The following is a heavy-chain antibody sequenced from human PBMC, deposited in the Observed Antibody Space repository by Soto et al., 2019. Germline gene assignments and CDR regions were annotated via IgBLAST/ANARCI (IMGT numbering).Heavy chain of an antibody. CDR2: IGAYNGNT. Sequence: ASVKVSCKASGYTFTSYGISWVRQAPGQGLEWMGWIGAYNGNTNYAQKLQGRVTMTTDTSTSTAYMELRSLRSDDTAVYYCARFLDCSSTSCYYRYWFDPWGQGTLVTVSS. CDR3: ARFLDCSSTSCYYRYWFDP. D-gene: IGHD2-2*01. CDR1: GYTFTSYG. J-gene: IGHJ5*02. V-gene: IGHV1-18*04.